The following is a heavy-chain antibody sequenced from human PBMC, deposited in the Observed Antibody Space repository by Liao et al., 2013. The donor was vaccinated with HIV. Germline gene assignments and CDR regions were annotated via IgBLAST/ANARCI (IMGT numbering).Heavy chain of an antibody. CDR2: VYHSGST. CDR1: GGSISSGVYS. J-gene: IGHJ5*02. Sequence: QLQLQESGSGLVKPSQTLSLTCAVSGGSISSGVYSWSWIRQPPGKGLEWIGYVYHSGSTYYNPSLKSRVTISVDTSKNQFSLKLSSVTAADTAVYYCARARKGITIFGVVKRPSWFDPWGQGNPGHRLL. D-gene: IGHD3-3*01. CDR3: ARARKGITIFGVVKRPSWFDP. V-gene: IGHV4-30-2*01.